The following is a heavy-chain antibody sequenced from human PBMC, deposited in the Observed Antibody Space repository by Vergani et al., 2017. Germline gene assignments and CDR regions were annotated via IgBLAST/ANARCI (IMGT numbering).Heavy chain of an antibody. V-gene: IGHV4-34*01. CDR1: GGSFSGYY. CDR2: IRHSGST. CDR3: ARAGDYESPYYYMDV. D-gene: IGHD4-17*01. J-gene: IGHJ6*03. Sequence: QVQLQQWGAGLLKPSETLSLTCAVYGGSFSGYYWSWIRQSPGKGLEWIGEIRHSGSTNYNPSLTSRVTISVDTSKNQFSLKVSSVTAADTAVYYCARAGDYESPYYYMDVWGKGTTVTVSS.